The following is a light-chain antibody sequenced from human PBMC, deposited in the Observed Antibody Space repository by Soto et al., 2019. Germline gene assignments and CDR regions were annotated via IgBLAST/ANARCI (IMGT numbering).Light chain of an antibody. CDR3: QQYGGSPRT. V-gene: IGKV3-20*01. Sequence: VLTQSPGTLSLSPGERGTLSCRASQSVSSGYLAWYQQKPGQAPRLLIYDASSRATGIPDRFSGSGSGTDFTLTISRLEPEDFAVYYCQQYGGSPRTFGQGTTGDIK. CDR1: QSVSSGY. J-gene: IGKJ1*01. CDR2: DAS.